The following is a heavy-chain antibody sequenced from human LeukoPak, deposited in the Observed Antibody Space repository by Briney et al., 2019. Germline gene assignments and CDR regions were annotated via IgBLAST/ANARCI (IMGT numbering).Heavy chain of an antibody. J-gene: IGHJ6*02. D-gene: IGHD2-2*02. Sequence: ASVKVSCKASGYTFTSYDINWVRQATGQGLEWMGWMNPNSSNAGYAQKFQGRVTMTRNTSIRTAYMELSSLRSEDTAVYYCARTAYCSSTSCYRYYYYGMDVWGQGTTVTVSS. V-gene: IGHV1-8*01. CDR3: ARTAYCSSTSCYRYYYYGMDV. CDR2: MNPNSSNA. CDR1: GYTFTSYD.